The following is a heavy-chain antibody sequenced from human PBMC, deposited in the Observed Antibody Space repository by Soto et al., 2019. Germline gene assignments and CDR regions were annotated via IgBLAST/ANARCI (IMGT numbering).Heavy chain of an antibody. CDR1: GFTVSSYA. CDR3: ARGRGVVVAVPATDAFDI. Sequence: SLSCAASGFTVSSYAMHWVRRAPGKGLEGVAVISYDGSNKYYADSVKGRFTISRDNSKNTLYLQMNSLRAEDTAVYYCARGRGVVVAVPATDAFDIWGQGTMVTVSS. J-gene: IGHJ3*02. V-gene: IGHV3-30-3*01. CDR2: ISYDGSNK. D-gene: IGHD2-15*01.